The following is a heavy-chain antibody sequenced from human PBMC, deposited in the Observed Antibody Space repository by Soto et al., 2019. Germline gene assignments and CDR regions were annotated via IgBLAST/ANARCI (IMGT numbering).Heavy chain of an antibody. CDR2: IYPSGGDT. CDR1: GYTFTTYY. Sequence: QVQLVQSGAEVKRPGASVKVSCKASGYTFTTYYMHRVRLAPGQGLEWMGIIYPSGGDTTYAQKFQGRVTMTLDTSTSTVYMELSSLKSDDTAVYYRASDRTLLAGYFDYWGQGTLVTVSS. V-gene: IGHV1-46*01. CDR3: ASDRTLLAGYFDY. J-gene: IGHJ4*02.